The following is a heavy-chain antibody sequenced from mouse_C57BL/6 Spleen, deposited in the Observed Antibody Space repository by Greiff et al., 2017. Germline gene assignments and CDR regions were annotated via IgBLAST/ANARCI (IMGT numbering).Heavy chain of an antibody. CDR1: GFSLTSYG. CDR3: AKGYYSKGPYAMDY. V-gene: IGHV2-5*01. J-gene: IGHJ4*01. Sequence: QVQLKESGPGLVQPSQSLSITCTVSGFSLTSYGVHWVRQSPGKGLEWLGVIWRGGSTDYNAAFMSRLSITKDNSKSQVFFKMNSLQADDTAIYYCAKGYYSKGPYAMDYWGQGTSGTVSS. D-gene: IGHD2-5*01. CDR2: IWRGGST.